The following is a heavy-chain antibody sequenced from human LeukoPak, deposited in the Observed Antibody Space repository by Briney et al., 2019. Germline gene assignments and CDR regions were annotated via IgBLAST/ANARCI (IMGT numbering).Heavy chain of an antibody. V-gene: IGHV1-2*02. CDR1: GYTFTGYY. J-gene: IGHJ4*02. CDR2: INPNSGDT. D-gene: IGHD5-12*01. Sequence: GASVKVSCKASGYTFTGYYMHWVRQTPAQGLEWMGGINPNSGDTNYLQKFQGRVTMTRDTSIATVFMNLSRLGFDDTALYYCARGGYSGSSFDYWGQGTLVTVSS. CDR3: ARGGYSGSSFDY.